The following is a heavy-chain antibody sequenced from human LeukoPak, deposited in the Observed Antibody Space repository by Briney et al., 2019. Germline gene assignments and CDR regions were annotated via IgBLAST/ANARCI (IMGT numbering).Heavy chain of an antibody. J-gene: IGHJ5*02. CDR1: GYTLTELS. Sequence: GASVKVSCKVSGYTLTELSMHWVRQATGQGLEWMGWMNPKSNNRGYAQKFQGRVTITTDTSISTAYMELSSLRSEDTAVYYCTRGLKGNYYSGSGTYRWFAPWGQGTLVTVSS. CDR3: TRGLKGNYYSGSGTYRWFAP. V-gene: IGHV1-8*03. D-gene: IGHD3-10*01. CDR2: MNPKSNNR.